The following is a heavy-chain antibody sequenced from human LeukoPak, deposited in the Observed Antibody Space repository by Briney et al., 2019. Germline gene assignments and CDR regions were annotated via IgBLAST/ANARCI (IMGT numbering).Heavy chain of an antibody. D-gene: IGHD3-10*01. CDR1: GGSTRSSNYY. V-gene: IGHV4-39*01. CDR2: LNYSGST. CDR3: ARRISEYGSGSFVAADY. Sequence: SETLSLTCTVSGGSTRSSNYYWGWIRQPPGKGLEWIGSLNYSGSTYSNPSSMSRVTISVGTSKNSFSLNVYSMTAADTAVYYCARRISEYGSGSFVAADYWGQGTLVTVSS. J-gene: IGHJ4*02.